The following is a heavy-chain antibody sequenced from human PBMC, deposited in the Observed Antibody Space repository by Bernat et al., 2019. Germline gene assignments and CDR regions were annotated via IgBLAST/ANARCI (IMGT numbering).Heavy chain of an antibody. J-gene: IGHJ4*02. CDR1: GFTFSSYA. CDR3: AKAGDILTGYGETDY. CDR2: ISGSGGST. Sequence: EEQLLESGGGLVQPGGSLRLSCAASGFTFSSYAMSWVRQAPGKGLEWVSAISGSGGSTYYADSVKGRFTISRDNSKNTLYLQMNSLRAEDTAVYYCAKAGDILTGYGETDYWGQGTLVTVSS. V-gene: IGHV3-23*01. D-gene: IGHD3-9*01.